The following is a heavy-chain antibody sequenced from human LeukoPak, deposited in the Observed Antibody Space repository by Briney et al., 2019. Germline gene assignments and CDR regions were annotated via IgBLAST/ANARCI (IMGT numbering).Heavy chain of an antibody. J-gene: IGHJ4*02. CDR3: TTDVKAYSSGWYYFDY. D-gene: IGHD6-19*01. Sequence: GGSLRLSCAASGFTFSNAWMSWVRQAPGKGLEWVGRIKSKTDGGTTDYAAPVKGRFTISRDDSKNTLYLQMNSLKTEDTAVYYCTTDVKAYSSGWYYFDYWGQRTLVTVSS. CDR1: GFTFSNAW. CDR2: IKSKTDGGTT. V-gene: IGHV3-15*01.